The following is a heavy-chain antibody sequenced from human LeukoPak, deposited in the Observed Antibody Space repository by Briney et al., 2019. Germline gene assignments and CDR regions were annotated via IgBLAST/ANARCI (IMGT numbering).Heavy chain of an antibody. J-gene: IGHJ6*02. V-gene: IGHV4-59*08. CDR2: IYYSGST. Sequence: SETLSLTCTVSGGSISSYYWSWIRQPPGKGLEWIGYIYYSGSTNYNPSLKSRVTISVDTSKNQFSLKLSSVTAADTAVYYCARHDSSGYYYYGMVVWGQGTTVTVSS. D-gene: IGHD3-22*01. CDR3: ARHDSSGYYYYGMVV. CDR1: GGSISSYY.